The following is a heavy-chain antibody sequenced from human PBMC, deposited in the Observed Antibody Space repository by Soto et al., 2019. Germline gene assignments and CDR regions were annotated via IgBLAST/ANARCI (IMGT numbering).Heavy chain of an antibody. D-gene: IGHD3-10*01. V-gene: IGHV4-59*01. CDR2: IYYSGST. CDR1: GGSISSYY. J-gene: IGHJ6*02. CDR3: ARVKTAMVRGVIIPYYYYGMDV. Sequence: QVQLQESGPGLVKPSETLSLTCTVSGGSISSYYWSWIRQPPGKGLEWIGYIYYSGSTNYNPSLKRRVTISVDTSKNQFSLKLSSVTAADTAVYYCARVKTAMVRGVIIPYYYYGMDVWGQGTTVTVSS.